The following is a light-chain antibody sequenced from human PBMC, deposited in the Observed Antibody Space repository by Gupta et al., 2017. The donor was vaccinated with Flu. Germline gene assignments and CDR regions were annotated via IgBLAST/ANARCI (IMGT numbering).Light chain of an antibody. CDR1: RSRSRW. V-gene: IGKV1-5*03. Sequence: GSRRPSHSLGNRSRSRWLAWYQQKPGQAPKFLIYMASSWAPGVPDRFSGSGSGTEFTLTISRLEPEDFAGYYCQQDISYPRTFGQGTKVEI. J-gene: IGKJ1*01. CDR2: MAS. CDR3: QQDISYPRT.